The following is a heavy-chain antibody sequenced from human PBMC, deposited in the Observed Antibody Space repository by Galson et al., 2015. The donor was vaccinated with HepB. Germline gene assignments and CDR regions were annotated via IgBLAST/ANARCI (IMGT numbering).Heavy chain of an antibody. V-gene: IGHV3-30*18. CDR1: GFTFYSYG. CDR2: ISYDGNSK. J-gene: IGHJ6*03. Sequence: SLRLSCAASGFTFYSYGMHWVRQAPGKGLEWVALISYDGNSKYYADSVRGRFTISRDNSTNTRYLQMNSLRGEDTALYYCAKDEKQLAIPYYSYYMDVWGKGTTVTVSS. CDR3: AKDEKQLAIPYYSYYMDV. D-gene: IGHD3-3*02.